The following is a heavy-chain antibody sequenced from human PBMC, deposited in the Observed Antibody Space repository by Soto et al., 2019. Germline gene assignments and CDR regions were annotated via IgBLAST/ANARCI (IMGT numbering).Heavy chain of an antibody. CDR1: GDSVSSDSNY. D-gene: IGHD3-3*01. V-gene: IGHV4-61*01. CDR3: AREGGVLRLSNWLDP. J-gene: IGHJ5*02. Sequence: QLQGSGPGLLKPSETLSLTSTASGDSVSSDSNYWSWIRQPPGAALEWIGHIYHTGSTSYNPSLQSRVTMSINTSTNQFSLNLTSVTAADTAIYYCAREGGVLRLSNWLDPWGQGTLVTVSS. CDR2: IYHTGST.